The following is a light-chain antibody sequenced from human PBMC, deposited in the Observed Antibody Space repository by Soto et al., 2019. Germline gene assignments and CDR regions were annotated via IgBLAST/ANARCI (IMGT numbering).Light chain of an antibody. CDR2: EVS. Sequence: QSVLTQPASVCGSPGQSITISCTGTSSDVGGYNYVSWYQQHPVKAPKLMIYEVSKRPSGVSNRFSGSKSGNTASLTISGLQAEDEADYYCSSYTSSSTLVFGTGTKVTVL. CDR3: SSYTSSSTLV. J-gene: IGLJ1*01. V-gene: IGLV2-14*01. CDR1: SSDVGGYNY.